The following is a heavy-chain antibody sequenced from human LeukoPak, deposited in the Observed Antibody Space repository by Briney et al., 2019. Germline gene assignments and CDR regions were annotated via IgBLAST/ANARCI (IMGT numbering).Heavy chain of an antibody. V-gene: IGHV3-48*03. CDR2: ISSSGSTI. Sequence: PGGSLRLSCAASGFTFSSYEMNWVRQAPGKGLEWVSYISSSGSTIYYADSVKGRFTISRDNSKNTVFLRMDSLRAEDTAVYYCAKTTAGYSSGRYPGWPVDYWGLGTLVTVSS. D-gene: IGHD6-19*01. CDR1: GFTFSSYE. CDR3: AKTTAGYSSGRYPGWPVDY. J-gene: IGHJ4*02.